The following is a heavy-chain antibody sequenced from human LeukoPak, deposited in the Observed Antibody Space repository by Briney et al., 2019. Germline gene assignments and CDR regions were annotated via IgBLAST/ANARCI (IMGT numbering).Heavy chain of an antibody. J-gene: IGHJ4*02. CDR2: ISSSSSYI. V-gene: IGHV3-21*01. CDR1: GFTFSSYS. Sequence: GGSLRLSCAASGFTFSSYSMNWVRQAPGKGLEWVSSISSSSSYIYYADSVKGRFTISRDNAKNSLYLQMNSLRAEDTAVYYCARYDSSGYYYYWGQGTLVTVSS. D-gene: IGHD3-22*01. CDR3: ARYDSSGYYYY.